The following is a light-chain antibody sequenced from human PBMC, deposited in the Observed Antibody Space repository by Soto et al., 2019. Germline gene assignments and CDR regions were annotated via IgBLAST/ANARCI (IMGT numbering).Light chain of an antibody. CDR1: SSSIGAGYD. CDR3: QFYDSSLSGWVV. CDR2: GNS. J-gene: IGLJ2*01. Sequence: SVLTQPPSVSGAPGQRVTISCTGSSSSIGAGYDVHWYQQLPGTAPKLLIYGNSNRPSGVPDRFSGSKSGTSASLAITGLQAEDEADYYCQFYDSSLSGWVVFGGGTKLTVL. V-gene: IGLV1-40*01.